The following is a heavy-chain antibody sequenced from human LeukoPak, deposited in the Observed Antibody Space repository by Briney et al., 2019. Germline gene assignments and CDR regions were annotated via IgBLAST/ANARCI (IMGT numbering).Heavy chain of an antibody. CDR1: GYTFTDYY. Sequence: ASVKVSCKASGYTFTDYYMHWVRQAPGQGLEWMGWINPNSGGTNHAQKFQSRVTMTTDTSISTAYMEVSRLRSDDTAVYYCARVRIGQQLDKYYYYAMDVWGQGTTVTVSS. CDR2: INPNSGGT. J-gene: IGHJ6*02. CDR3: ARVRIGQQLDKYYYYAMDV. D-gene: IGHD6-13*01. V-gene: IGHV1-2*02.